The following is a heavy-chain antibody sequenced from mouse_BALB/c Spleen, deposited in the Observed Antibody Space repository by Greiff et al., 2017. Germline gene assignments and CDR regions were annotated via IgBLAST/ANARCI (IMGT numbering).Heavy chain of an antibody. CDR1: GFTFTDYY. J-gene: IGHJ3*01. Sequence: EVQLVESGGGLVQPGGSLRLSCATSGFTFTDYYMSWVRQPPGKALEWLGFIRNKANGYTTEYSASVKGRFTISRDNSQSILYLQMNTLRAEDSATYYCARDYYGSRNWGQGTLVTVSA. CDR2: IRNKANGYTT. CDR3: ARDYYGSRN. D-gene: IGHD1-1*01. V-gene: IGHV7-3*02.